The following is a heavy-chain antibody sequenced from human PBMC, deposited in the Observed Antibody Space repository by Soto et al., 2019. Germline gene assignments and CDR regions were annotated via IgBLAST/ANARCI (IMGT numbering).Heavy chain of an antibody. CDR2: ISAYNGNT. D-gene: IGHD4-17*01. J-gene: IGHJ6*02. V-gene: IGHV1-18*01. CDR1: GYTFTSYG. Sequence: ASVKVSCKASGYTFTSYGISWVRQAPGQGLEWMGWISAYNGNTNYAQKLQGRVTMTTDTSTSTAYMELRSLRSDDTAVYYCASGDPAAPISDYYGMDVWGQGTTVTVSS. CDR3: ASGDPAAPISDYYGMDV.